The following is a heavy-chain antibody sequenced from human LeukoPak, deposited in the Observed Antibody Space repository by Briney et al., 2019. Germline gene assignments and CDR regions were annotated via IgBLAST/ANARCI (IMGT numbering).Heavy chain of an antibody. Sequence: GGSLRLSCTASGFTFSSYSMNWVRQAPGKGLEWVSYISSSRSTIYYADSVKGRFTISRDNAKNSLYLQMSSLRDEDTAVYYCARANGMDVWGQGTTVTVSS. CDR2: ISSSRSTI. CDR3: ARANGMDV. CDR1: GFTFSSYS. J-gene: IGHJ6*02. V-gene: IGHV3-48*02.